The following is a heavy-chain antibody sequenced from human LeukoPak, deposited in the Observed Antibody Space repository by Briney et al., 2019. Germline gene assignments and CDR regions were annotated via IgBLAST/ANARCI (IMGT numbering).Heavy chain of an antibody. V-gene: IGHV4-4*07. J-gene: IGHJ6*02. CDR3: ARDFLLWFGEVDYYYYGMDV. D-gene: IGHD3-10*01. CDR1: GGSISSYY. CDR2: IYTSGST. Sequence: PSETLSLTCTVSGGSISSYYWRWIRQPAGKGLEWIGRIYTSGSTNYNPSLKSRVTMSVDTSKNQFSLKLSSVTAADTAVHYCARDFLLWFGEVDYYYYGMDVWGQGTTVTVSS.